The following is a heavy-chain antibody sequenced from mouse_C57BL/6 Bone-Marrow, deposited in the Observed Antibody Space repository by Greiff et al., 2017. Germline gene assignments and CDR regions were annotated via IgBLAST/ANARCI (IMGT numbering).Heavy chain of an antibody. V-gene: IGHV1-50*01. D-gene: IGHD1-1*01. Sequence: QVQLQQPGAELVKPGASVKLSCKASGYTFTSYWMQWVKQRPGQGLEWIGEIDPSDSYTNYNQKFKGKATLTVDTSSSTAYMQISSLTSEDSAVYYCARLGSDYYGSSYWYFDVWGTGTTVTVSS. CDR1: GYTFTSYW. J-gene: IGHJ1*03. CDR3: ARLGSDYYGSSYWYFDV. CDR2: IDPSDSYT.